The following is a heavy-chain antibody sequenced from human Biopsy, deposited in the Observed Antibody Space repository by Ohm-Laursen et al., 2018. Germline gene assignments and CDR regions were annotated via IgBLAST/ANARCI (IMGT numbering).Heavy chain of an antibody. CDR3: ARHAPSYSGSYWRYFDL. CDR2: ISYSRDT. D-gene: IGHD1-26*01. V-gene: IGHV4-59*08. CDR1: GGSISGSS. J-gene: IGHJ2*01. Sequence: SDTLSLTWTVSGGSISGSSWSWIRQAPGKGLEWIGYISYSRDTNYNPSLKSRITISVDTSMNHLSLRLTSVTAADTAVYYCARHAPSYSGSYWRYFDLWGRGTLVTVSS.